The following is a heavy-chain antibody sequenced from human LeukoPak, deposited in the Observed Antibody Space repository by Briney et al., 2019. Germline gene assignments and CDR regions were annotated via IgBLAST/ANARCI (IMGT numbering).Heavy chain of an antibody. CDR3: ARDSRYSSSPDYYYGMDV. Sequence: GGSLRLSCAASGFTFSSYSMNWVRQAPGKGLEWVSSISSSSSYIYYADSVKGRFTISRDNAKNSLYLQMNSPRAEDTAVYYCARDSRYSSSPDYYYGMDVWGQGTTVTVSS. D-gene: IGHD6-13*01. CDR1: GFTFSSYS. J-gene: IGHJ6*02. CDR2: ISSSSSYI. V-gene: IGHV3-21*01.